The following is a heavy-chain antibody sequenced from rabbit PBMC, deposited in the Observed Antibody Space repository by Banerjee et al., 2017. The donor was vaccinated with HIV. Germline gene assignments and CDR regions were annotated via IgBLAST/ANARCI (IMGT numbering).Heavy chain of an antibody. CDR2: IDPLFGIT. D-gene: IGHD8-1*01. CDR3: ARDGAGGSYFAL. Sequence: QLKESGGGLVQPGGSLKLSCKASGFTLSSYYMNWVRQAQGKGLEWIGYIDPLFGITYYANWVNGRFSISRENAQNTVFLQMTSLTAADTATYFCARDGAGGSYFALWGPGTLVTVS. J-gene: IGHJ4*01. CDR1: GFTLSSYY. V-gene: IGHV1S7*01.